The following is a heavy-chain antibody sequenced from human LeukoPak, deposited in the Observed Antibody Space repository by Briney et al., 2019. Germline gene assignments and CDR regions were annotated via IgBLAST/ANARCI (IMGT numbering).Heavy chain of an antibody. D-gene: IGHD3-10*01. V-gene: IGHV4-39*01. CDR2: IYYSGST. CDR3: ARHTDYYGSGSPYFDY. J-gene: IGHJ4*02. Sequence: PSETLSLTCTVSGGSISTSSYYWGWIRQPPGKGLEWIGSIYYSGSTYYNPSLKGRVTISVDTSKNQFSLKLSSVTAADTAVYSCARHTDYYGSGSPYFDYWGQGTLVTVSS. CDR1: GGSISTSSYY.